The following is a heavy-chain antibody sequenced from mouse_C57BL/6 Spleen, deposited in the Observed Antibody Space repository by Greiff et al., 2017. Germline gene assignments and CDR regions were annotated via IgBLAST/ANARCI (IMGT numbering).Heavy chain of an antibody. Sequence: QVQLQQPGAELVKPGASVKLSCKASGYTFTSYWMHWVKQRPGQGLEWIGMIHPNSGSTNYNEKFKSKATLTVDKSSSTAYMQLISLNSEDSAVYYYASSCGCSYGDYWGQGTTLTVSS. CDR2: IHPNSGST. D-gene: IGHD1-1*01. CDR3: ASSCGCSYGDY. V-gene: IGHV1-64*01. CDR1: GYTFTSYW. J-gene: IGHJ2*01.